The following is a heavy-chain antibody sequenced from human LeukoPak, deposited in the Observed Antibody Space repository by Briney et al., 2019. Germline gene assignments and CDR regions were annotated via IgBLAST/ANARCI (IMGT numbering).Heavy chain of an antibody. D-gene: IGHD2-21*02. CDR3: ALPSCGGDCYSG. V-gene: IGHV3-74*01. CDR1: GFTFSSYS. CDR2: IHGDGSTT. J-gene: IGHJ4*02. Sequence: GGSLRLSCAASGFTFSSYSMHWVRQAPGKGLMWVSRIHGDGSTTNYADSVKGRFSISRDNAKNTLYLQTNSLRAEDTAVYYCALPSCGGDCYSGWGQGTLVTVSS.